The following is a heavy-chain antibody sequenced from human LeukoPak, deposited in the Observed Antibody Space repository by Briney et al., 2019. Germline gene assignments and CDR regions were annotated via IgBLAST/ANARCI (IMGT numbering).Heavy chain of an antibody. CDR1: GGSISSGSYY. Sequence: SETLSLTCTVSGGSISSGSYYWSWIRQPAGKGLEWIGRIYTSGSTNYNPSLKSRVTISVDTSKNQFSLKLSSVTAADTAVYYCARAFYYGSGSSNWFDPWGQGTLVTVSS. CDR3: ARAFYYGSGSSNWFDP. D-gene: IGHD3-10*01. J-gene: IGHJ5*02. CDR2: IYTSGST. V-gene: IGHV4-61*02.